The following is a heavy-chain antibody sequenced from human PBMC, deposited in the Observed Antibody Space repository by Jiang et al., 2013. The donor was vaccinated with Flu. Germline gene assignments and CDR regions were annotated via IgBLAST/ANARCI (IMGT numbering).Heavy chain of an antibody. CDR3: ARVAVRVDATMVSRSSVDY. V-gene: IGHV3-21*01. Sequence: VQLVESGGGLVKPGGSLRLSCAASGFTFSSYNMNWVRQAPGKGLEWVSSISSGSLYIYYADSLKGRFTISRDNAKNSLYLQMNSLRAEDTAVYYCARVAVRVDATMVSRSSVDYWGQGTLVTVSS. D-gene: IGHD3-10*01. CDR2: ISSGSLYI. J-gene: IGHJ4*02. CDR1: GFTFSSYN.